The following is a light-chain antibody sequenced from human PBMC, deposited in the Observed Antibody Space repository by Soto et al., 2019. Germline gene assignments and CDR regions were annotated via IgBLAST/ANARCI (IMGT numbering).Light chain of an antibody. CDR2: EVN. Sequence: QAVLTQPPSASGSPGQSVTISCTGTSSDVGGYNYVSWYQQHPGKAPKLMIYEVNKRPSGVPDRFSGSKSGNTASLTVSGLQAEDEADYYCSSYAGNDTFFYVFGTGTKLTVL. CDR1: SSDVGGYNY. CDR3: SSYAGNDTFFYV. J-gene: IGLJ1*01. V-gene: IGLV2-8*01.